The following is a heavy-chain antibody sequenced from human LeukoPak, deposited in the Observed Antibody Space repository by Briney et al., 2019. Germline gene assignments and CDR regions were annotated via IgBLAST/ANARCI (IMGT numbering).Heavy chain of an antibody. CDR2: INPGDSDT. CDR1: GYSFTSSW. CDR3: ARTSNSSFDY. D-gene: IGHD4-23*01. V-gene: IGHV5-51*01. Sequence: GESLKISCKGSGYSFTSSWIAWVRQRPGKGLEWMGIINPGDSDTRYSPSFQGQVTISADKSISTAYLRWSSLKASDTAMYYCARTSNSSFDYWGQGTLVTVSS. J-gene: IGHJ4*02.